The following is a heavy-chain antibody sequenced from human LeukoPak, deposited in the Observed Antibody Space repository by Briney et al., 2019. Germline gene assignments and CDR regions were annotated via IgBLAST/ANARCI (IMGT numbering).Heavy chain of an antibody. CDR1: GFTFSSYG. CDR2: ISYDGSNK. Sequence: GGSPRLSCAASGFTFSSYGMHWVRQAPGKGLEWVAVISYDGSNKYYADSVKGRSTISRDNSKNTLYLQMNSLRAEDTAVYYCARPRGRYCSSTSCNPFDFWGQGTLVTVSS. CDR3: ARPRGRYCSSTSCNPFDF. V-gene: IGHV3-30*03. D-gene: IGHD2-2*01. J-gene: IGHJ4*02.